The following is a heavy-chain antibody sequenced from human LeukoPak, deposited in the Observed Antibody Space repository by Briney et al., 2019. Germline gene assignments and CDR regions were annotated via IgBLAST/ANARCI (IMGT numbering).Heavy chain of an antibody. V-gene: IGHV3-21*01. Sequence: GGSLRLSFAASGFTFSSYSMNWVRQAPGKGLEWVSSISSSSSYIYYADSVKGRFTISRDNAKNSLYLQMNSLRAEDTAVYYCARDLEYYYGSGSTCFDYWGQGTLVTVSS. CDR1: GFTFSSYS. CDR3: ARDLEYYYGSGSTCFDY. J-gene: IGHJ4*02. CDR2: ISSSSSYI. D-gene: IGHD3-10*01.